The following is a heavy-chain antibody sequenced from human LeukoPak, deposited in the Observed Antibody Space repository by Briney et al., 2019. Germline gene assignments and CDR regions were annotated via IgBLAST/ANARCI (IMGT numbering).Heavy chain of an antibody. D-gene: IGHD1-7*01. CDR2: IYHSGST. CDR3: AASPGAGTNHY. J-gene: IGHJ4*02. V-gene: IGHV4-38-2*02. Sequence: SETLSLTCTVSGYSISSGYYWGWIRQPPGKGLEWIGSIYHSGSTYYNPSLKSRVTISVDTSKNQFSLKLSSVTAADTAVYYCAASPGAGTNHYWGQGTLVTVSS. CDR1: GYSISSGYY.